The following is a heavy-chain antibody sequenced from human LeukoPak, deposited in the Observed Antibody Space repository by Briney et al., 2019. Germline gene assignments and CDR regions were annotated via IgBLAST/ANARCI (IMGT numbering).Heavy chain of an antibody. CDR1: GGTFTSYA. CDR2: IIAIFGIA. D-gene: IGHD2-2*01. CDR3: ARADCSSTSCYSWPANWFDP. Sequence: SVKVSCKASGGTFTSYAICWVRQAPGQGLEWMGRIIAIFGIANYTQKFQGRVTITADKSTSTAYMELSRLRSEDTAVYYCARADCSSTSCYSWPANWFDPWGQETLVTVSS. V-gene: IGHV1-69*04. J-gene: IGHJ5*02.